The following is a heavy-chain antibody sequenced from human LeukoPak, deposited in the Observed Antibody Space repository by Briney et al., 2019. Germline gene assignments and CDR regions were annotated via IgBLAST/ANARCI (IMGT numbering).Heavy chain of an antibody. J-gene: IGHJ6*02. V-gene: IGHV3-33*01. Sequence: GRSLRLSCAASGFTFSSYGMHWVRQAPGKGLEWVAVIWYDGSNKYYADSVKGRFTISRDNSKNTLYLQMNSLRAEDTAVYYCARFSSHYDFWSGYPIYYGMDVWGQGTTVTVSS. CDR2: IWYDGSNK. CDR1: GFTFSSYG. D-gene: IGHD3-3*01. CDR3: ARFSSHYDFWSGYPIYYGMDV.